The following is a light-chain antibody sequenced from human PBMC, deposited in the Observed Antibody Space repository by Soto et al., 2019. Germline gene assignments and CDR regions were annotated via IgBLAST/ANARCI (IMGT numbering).Light chain of an antibody. CDR2: DVS. CDR1: QSISSW. CDR3: QQYNTFWT. V-gene: IGKV1-5*01. J-gene: IGKJ1*01. Sequence: DIQMTQSPSTLSASVGDRVTIACRASQSISSWLAWYQQKPGKAPKLLIYDVSSLESGVPSRFSGSGSGTEFTLTISXLQPDDSATYYCQQYNTFWTFGQGTKVDIK.